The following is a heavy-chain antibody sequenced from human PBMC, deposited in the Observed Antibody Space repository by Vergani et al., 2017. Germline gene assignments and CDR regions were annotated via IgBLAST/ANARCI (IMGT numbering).Heavy chain of an antibody. CDR1: GGSISSYY. Sequence: QVQLQESGPGLVKPSETLSLTCTVSGGSISSYYWSWIRQPPGKGLEWIGYIYYSGSTNYNPSLKSRVTISVDTSKNQFSLKLSSVTAADTAVYYCARVALAGDGYNLVWYFDYWGQGTLVTVSS. V-gene: IGHV4-59*01. CDR2: IYYSGST. J-gene: IGHJ4*02. CDR3: ARVALAGDGYNLVWYFDY. D-gene: IGHD5-24*01.